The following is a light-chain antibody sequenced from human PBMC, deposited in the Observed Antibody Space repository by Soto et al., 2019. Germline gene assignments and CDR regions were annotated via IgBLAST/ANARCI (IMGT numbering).Light chain of an antibody. Sequence: MTQSASALTAYVGDRVTVGGRASQGISRWLAWYQQKPGKAPKLLIYDASSLESGVPSRFSGSGSVTEFTLTISSLQPVGFATYYCQQYNSYWTFGQGTKVDIK. V-gene: IGKV1-5*01. CDR3: QQYNSYWT. CDR2: DAS. J-gene: IGKJ1*01. CDR1: QGISRW.